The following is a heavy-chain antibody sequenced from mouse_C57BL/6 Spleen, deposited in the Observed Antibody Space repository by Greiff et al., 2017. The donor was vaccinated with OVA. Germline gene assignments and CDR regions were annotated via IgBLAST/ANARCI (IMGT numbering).Heavy chain of an antibody. CDR2: ISSGSSTI. CDR1: GFTFSDYG. CDR3: ARAPSIYDGYDGAMDY. J-gene: IGHJ4*01. Sequence: DVMLVESGGGLVKPGGSLKLSCAASGFTFSDYGMHWVRQAPEKGLEWVAYISSGSSTIYYADTVKGRFTISRDNAKNTLFLQMTSLRSEDTAMYYCARAPSIYDGYDGAMDYWGQGTSVTVSS. V-gene: IGHV5-17*01. D-gene: IGHD2-3*01.